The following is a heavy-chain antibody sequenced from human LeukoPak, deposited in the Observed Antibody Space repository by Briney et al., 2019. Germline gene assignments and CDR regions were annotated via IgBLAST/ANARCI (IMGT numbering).Heavy chain of an antibody. Sequence: PGGSLRLSCAASGFTVSSNYMSWVRQAPGKGLEWVSVIYIGGSTYYADSVKGRFSISRDNLKNTLYLQMNSPRAEDTAVYHCARDYSGSGHFDYWGQGTLVTVSS. D-gene: IGHD3-10*01. CDR1: GFTVSSNY. J-gene: IGHJ4*02. V-gene: IGHV3-66*01. CDR2: IYIGGST. CDR3: ARDYSGSGHFDY.